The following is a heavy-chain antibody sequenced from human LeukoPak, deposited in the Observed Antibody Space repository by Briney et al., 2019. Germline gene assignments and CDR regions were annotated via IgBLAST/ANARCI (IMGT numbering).Heavy chain of an antibody. CDR2: ISGSGGST. CDR3: AKGRCSGGSCYGRGLDY. J-gene: IGHJ4*02. CDR1: GFTFSSHW. V-gene: IGHV3-23*01. Sequence: GGSLRLSCAASGFTFSSHWMSWVRQAPGKGLEWVSGISGSGGSTYYKDSVKGRFTISRDNSKNTLYLQMNSLNAEDTALYYCAKGRCSGGSCYGRGLDYWGQGTLVTVSS. D-gene: IGHD2-15*01.